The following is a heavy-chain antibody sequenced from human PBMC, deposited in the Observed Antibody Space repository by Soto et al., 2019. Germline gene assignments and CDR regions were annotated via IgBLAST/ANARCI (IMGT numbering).Heavy chain of an antibody. CDR2: IYYSGST. CDR3: ARRLYYDSSGFEGGGMDV. CDR1: GVSISSYY. J-gene: IGHJ6*02. D-gene: IGHD3-22*01. V-gene: IGHV4-59*08. Sequence: SETLSLTCTASGVSISSYYWSWIRQPPGKGLEWIGYIYYSGSTYYNPSLKSRVTISVDTSKNQFSLKLSSVTAADTAVYYCARRLYYDSSGFEGGGMDVWGQGTTVTVSS.